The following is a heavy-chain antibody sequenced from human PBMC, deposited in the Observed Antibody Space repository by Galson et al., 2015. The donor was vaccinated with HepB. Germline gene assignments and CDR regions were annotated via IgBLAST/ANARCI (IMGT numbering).Heavy chain of an antibody. V-gene: IGHV3-64D*08. CDR1: GFTFSTFA. J-gene: IGHJ4*02. CDR3: SLSGRQLRGAFKDYFDY. CDR2: ITTNDNNT. Sequence: SLRLSCAVSGFTFSTFAMFWVRQAPGKGLDYVSAITTNDNNTLYTDSVKGRFTISRDTSKNTLYLQMTSLRAEDTAVYFCSLSGRQLRGAFKDYFDYWGQGTLVTVSS. D-gene: IGHD3-16*01.